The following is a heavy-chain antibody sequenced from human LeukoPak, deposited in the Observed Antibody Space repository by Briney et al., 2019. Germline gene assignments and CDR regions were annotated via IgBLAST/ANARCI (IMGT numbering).Heavy chain of an antibody. Sequence: SETLSLTCTASGDSISSYYWSWIRQPPGKGLEWIGYIYYTGTTNYNPSLKSRLTISVDTSKSQFSLRLSSVTAADTAVYYCARRLTTGTNDYWGQGTPVTVSS. CDR3: ARRLTTGTNDY. CDR1: GDSISSYY. V-gene: IGHV4-59*08. D-gene: IGHD1-7*01. J-gene: IGHJ4*02. CDR2: IYYTGTT.